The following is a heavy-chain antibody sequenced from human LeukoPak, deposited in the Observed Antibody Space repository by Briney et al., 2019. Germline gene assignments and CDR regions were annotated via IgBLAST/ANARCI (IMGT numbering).Heavy chain of an antibody. CDR2: ISAYNGNT. CDR1: VYTFTIYG. D-gene: IGHD6-6*01. V-gene: IGHV1-18*01. J-gene: IGHJ6*03. Sequence: ASVRVSFTASVYTFTIYGISWVRQAPGQGREWMGWISAYNGNTNYAQKLQGRVTMTTDTSTSTAYMELRSLRSDDTAVYYCARDPDIAARPWYYYYMDVWGKGTTVTVSS. CDR3: ARDPDIAARPWYYYYMDV.